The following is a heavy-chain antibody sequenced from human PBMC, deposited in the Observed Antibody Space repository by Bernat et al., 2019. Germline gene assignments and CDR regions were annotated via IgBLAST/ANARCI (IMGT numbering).Heavy chain of an antibody. D-gene: IGHD3-10*01. CDR1: GGSISSGGYY. CDR3: ARDGWDYGSGTFDP. J-gene: IGHJ5*02. V-gene: IGHV4-31*03. CDR2: IYYSGST. Sequence: QMQLQESGPGLVKPSQTLSLTCTVSGGSISSGGYYWSWIRQHPGKGLEWIGYIYYSGSTYYNPSLKSRVTISVDTSKNQFSLKLSSVTAADTAVYYCARDGWDYGSGTFDPWGQGTLVTVSS.